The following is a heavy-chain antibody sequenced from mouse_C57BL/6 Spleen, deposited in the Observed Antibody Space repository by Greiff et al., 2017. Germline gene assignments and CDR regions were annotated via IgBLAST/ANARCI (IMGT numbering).Heavy chain of an antibody. CDR1: GYSFTDYN. Sequence: VHVKQSGPELVKPGASVKISCKASGYSFTDYNMNWVKQSNGKSLEWIGVINPNYGTTSYNQKFKGKATLTVDQSSSTAYMQLNSLTSEDSAVYYCARSYGNYDYYAMDYWGQGTSVTVAS. D-gene: IGHD2-1*01. CDR3: ARSYGNYDYYAMDY. J-gene: IGHJ4*01. V-gene: IGHV1-39*01. CDR2: INPNYGTT.